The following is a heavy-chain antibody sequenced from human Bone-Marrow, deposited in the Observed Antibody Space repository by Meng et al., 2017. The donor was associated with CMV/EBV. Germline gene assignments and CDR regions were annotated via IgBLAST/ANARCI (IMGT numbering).Heavy chain of an antibody. CDR2: IRQDGSEE. CDR3: ARPQYSRSSGLDGMDV. Sequence: GESLKISCAASGFTFSKYWMTWVRQLPGKGLEWVANIRQDGSEEYYLDSVKGRFTISRDNAKNPLYLQMNSLRAEDTAVYYCARPQYSRSSGLDGMDVWGQGTTVTVSS. CDR1: GFTFSKYW. J-gene: IGHJ6*02. V-gene: IGHV3-7*01. D-gene: IGHD6-6*01.